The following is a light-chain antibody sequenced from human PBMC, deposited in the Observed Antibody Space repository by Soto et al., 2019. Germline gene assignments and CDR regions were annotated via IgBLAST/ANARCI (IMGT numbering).Light chain of an antibody. CDR3: QQYGSPSVLA. CDR2: GAS. Sequence: EIVLTQSPGTLSLSPGERATLSCRASQSVSSRYLAWFQHKPGQAPRLVIYGASSRATGIPDRFSGSGSGTDFTLTISRLEPEDFGVYFWQQYGSPSVLAFGGGTKVEIK. CDR1: QSVSSRY. V-gene: IGKV3-20*01. J-gene: IGKJ4*01.